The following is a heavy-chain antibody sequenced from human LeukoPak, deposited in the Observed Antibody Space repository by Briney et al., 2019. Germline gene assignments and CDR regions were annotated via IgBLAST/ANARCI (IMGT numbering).Heavy chain of an antibody. J-gene: IGHJ4*02. CDR2: ISSSGST. CDR1: GGSISSRPYD. Sequence: ASETLSLTCTVSGGSISSRPYDWGWIRQPPGKGLEYIGSISSSGSTYYNPSPQSRVTISVDASKNQFSLNLGSVTAAETAVYYCARHLSQGDGNKRGFDYWGQGTLVTVSS. CDR3: ARHLSQGDGNKRGFDY. V-gene: IGHV4-39*01. D-gene: IGHD5-24*01.